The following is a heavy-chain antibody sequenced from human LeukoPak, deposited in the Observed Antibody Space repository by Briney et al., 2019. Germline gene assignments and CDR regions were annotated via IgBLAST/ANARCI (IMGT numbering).Heavy chain of an antibody. D-gene: IGHD1-26*01. CDR1: GFTFRNYA. Sequence: PGGSLRLSCAASGFTFRNYAMSWVRQAPGKGLEWVSYISSGSSTIYYADSVKGRFTISRDNAKNSLYLQMNSLRAEDTAVYYCARNSGSYLYYFDYWGQGTLVTVSS. J-gene: IGHJ4*02. CDR3: ARNSGSYLYYFDY. V-gene: IGHV3-48*01. CDR2: ISSGSSTI.